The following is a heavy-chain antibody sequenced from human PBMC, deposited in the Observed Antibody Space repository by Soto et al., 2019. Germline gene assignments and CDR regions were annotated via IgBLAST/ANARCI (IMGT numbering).Heavy chain of an antibody. CDR2: INHSGST. CDR1: GESFSGYY. D-gene: IGHD3-16*01. Sequence: QVQLQQWGAGLLKPSETLSLTCAVYGESFSGYYWSWIRQPPGNGLEWSGEINHSGSTNYNPSLKSRVTISVDTSKNQFSLRLSAVTAAATAVYYCARIAGRMITFGGVSRYFDYWGQGNLVTVAS. CDR3: ARIAGRMITFGGVSRYFDY. J-gene: IGHJ4*02. V-gene: IGHV4-34*01.